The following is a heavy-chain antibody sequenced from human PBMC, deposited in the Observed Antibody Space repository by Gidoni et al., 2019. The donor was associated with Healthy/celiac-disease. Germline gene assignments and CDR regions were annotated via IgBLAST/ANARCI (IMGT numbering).Heavy chain of an antibody. V-gene: IGHV3-23*04. D-gene: IGHD1-20*01. CDR3: AKGGYNWNDVSDYYYGMDV. Sequence: EVQLVASGGGLVQPGGSLRLSCAASGFTFSSYPMGWVRQAPGKGLEWVSAISGSGGSTYYADSVKGRFTISRDNSKNTLYLQMNSLRAEDTAVYYCAKGGYNWNDVSDYYYGMDVWGQGTTVTVSS. J-gene: IGHJ6*02. CDR1: GFTFSSYP. CDR2: ISGSGGST.